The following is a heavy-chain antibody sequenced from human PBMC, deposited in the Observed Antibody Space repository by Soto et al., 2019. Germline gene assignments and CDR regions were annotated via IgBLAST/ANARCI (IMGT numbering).Heavy chain of an antibody. D-gene: IGHD1-26*01. CDR3: ARLRRVGWYFDY. CDR1: GYTFTSYG. V-gene: IGHV1-18*01. CDR2: ISSYNGNT. J-gene: IGHJ4*02. Sequence: ASVKVSCKASGYTFTSYGISWVRQAPGQGLEWMGWISSYNGNTNYAQKLQGRVTMTTDTSTSTAYMELRSVRSDDTAVYSCARLRRVGWYFDYWGQGTLVTVSS.